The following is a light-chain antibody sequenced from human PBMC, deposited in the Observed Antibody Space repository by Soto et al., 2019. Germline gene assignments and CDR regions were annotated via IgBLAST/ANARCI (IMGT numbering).Light chain of an antibody. CDR3: QQYNNYWP. Sequence: DIQMTQSPSTLSASVGDRVTITCRASQSISYWLAWYQQKPGKAPNLLIYKASSLESGVPSRFSGSGSGTEFTLTISSLQPDHFATYYCQQYNNYWPFGQGTKVEIK. V-gene: IGKV1-5*03. CDR2: KAS. J-gene: IGKJ1*01. CDR1: QSISYW.